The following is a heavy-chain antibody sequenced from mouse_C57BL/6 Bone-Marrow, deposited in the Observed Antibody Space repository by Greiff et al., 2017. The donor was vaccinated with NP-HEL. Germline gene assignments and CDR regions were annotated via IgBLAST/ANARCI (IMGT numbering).Heavy chain of an antibody. CDR2: ISYSGST. D-gene: IGHD1-1*01. Sequence: QLQESGPGMVKPSQSLSLTCTVTGYSITSGYDWHWIRHFPGNKLEWMGYISYSGSTNYNPSLKSRISITHDTSKNHFFLKLNSVTTEDTATYYCARDNYYGSSSAWFAYWGQGTLVTVSA. CDR3: ARDNYYGSSSAWFAY. CDR1: GYSITSGYD. V-gene: IGHV3-1*01. J-gene: IGHJ3*01.